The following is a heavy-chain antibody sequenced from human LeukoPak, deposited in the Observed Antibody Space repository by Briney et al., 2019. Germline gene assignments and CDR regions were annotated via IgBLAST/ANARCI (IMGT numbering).Heavy chain of an antibody. CDR3: AKGLRLLGIF. Sequence: PGGSLRLSCAASGFTFNNYGMHWVRQAPGKGLEWVAFIRYNGNNQYYADSVKGRFTISRDNSKNTLYLQMNSLRAEDTAVYYCAKGLRLLGIFRGQGTLVTVSS. D-gene: IGHD2-15*01. J-gene: IGHJ4*02. V-gene: IGHV3-30*02. CDR1: GFTFNNYG. CDR2: IRYNGNNQ.